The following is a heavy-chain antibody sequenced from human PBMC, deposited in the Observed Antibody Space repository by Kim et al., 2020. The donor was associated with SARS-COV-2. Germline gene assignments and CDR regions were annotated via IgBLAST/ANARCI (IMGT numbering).Heavy chain of an antibody. CDR3: ARLYSPGWSLEAFDI. V-gene: IGHV1-18*01. J-gene: IGHJ3*02. D-gene: IGHD6-19*01. CDR1: GFSFTTYA. Sequence: ASVKVSCKASGFSFTTYAFGWVRQAPGQGLEWMGWVSAYNHNTYYAQKFQGRVTMTADTSTTTVYMDLGSLRSDDTAVYYCARLYSPGWSLEAFDIWGQGKRGT. CDR2: VSAYNHNT.